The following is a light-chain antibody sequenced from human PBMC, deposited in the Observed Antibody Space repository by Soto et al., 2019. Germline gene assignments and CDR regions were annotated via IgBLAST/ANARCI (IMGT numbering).Light chain of an antibody. Sequence: EIVMTQSAVTLSVSPGERPTLSCRASQSLGGNLAWYQQKPGQVPRLLIYGASTRATGIPARFSGSGSETEFTLTITSLQSEDFAVYYCQQYRSWPITFGQGTRLEIK. CDR1: QSLGGN. V-gene: IGKV3-15*01. J-gene: IGKJ5*01. CDR2: GAS. CDR3: QQYRSWPIT.